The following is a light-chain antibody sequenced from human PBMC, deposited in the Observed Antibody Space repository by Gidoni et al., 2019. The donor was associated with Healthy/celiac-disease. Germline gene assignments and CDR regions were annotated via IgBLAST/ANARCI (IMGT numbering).Light chain of an antibody. CDR1: SSDVGGYNY. J-gene: IGLJ2*01. CDR3: SSYTSSSTLEVV. V-gene: IGLV2-14*03. Sequence: QSALPQPASVPGSPGPSITISCTGTSSDVGGYNYVSWYQQHPGKAPKLMIYDVSNRPSGVSNRFSGSKSGNTAALTISGLQAEDEADYYCSSYTSSSTLEVVFGGGTKLTVL. CDR2: DVS.